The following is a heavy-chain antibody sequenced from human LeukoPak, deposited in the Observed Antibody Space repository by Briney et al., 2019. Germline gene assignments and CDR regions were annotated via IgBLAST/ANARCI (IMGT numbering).Heavy chain of an antibody. Sequence: VASVKVSCKVSGYTLTELSMHWVRQAPGKGLEWMGGFDPEDGETIYAQKFQGRVTMTEDTSTDTAYMELSSLRSEDTAVYYCARASLPRTGYHWTNYWGQGTLVTVSS. CDR3: ARASLPRTGYHWTNY. CDR2: FDPEDGET. CDR1: GYTLTELS. J-gene: IGHJ4*02. D-gene: IGHD1-20*01. V-gene: IGHV1-24*01.